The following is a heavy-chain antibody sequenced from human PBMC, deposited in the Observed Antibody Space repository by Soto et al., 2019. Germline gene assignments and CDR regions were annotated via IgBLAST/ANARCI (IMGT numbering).Heavy chain of an antibody. J-gene: IGHJ6*02. CDR3: ARDPTAGYCSGGSCYEFGMEV. CDR1: GYTFTSYA. D-gene: IGHD2-15*01. Sequence: VASVKVSCKASGYTFTSYAMHWVRQAPGQRLEWMGWINAGNGNTKYSQKFQGRVTITRDTSASTAYMELSSLRSEDTAVYYCARDPTAGYCSGGSCYEFGMEVWGQGTTVTVSS. V-gene: IGHV1-3*01. CDR2: INAGNGNT.